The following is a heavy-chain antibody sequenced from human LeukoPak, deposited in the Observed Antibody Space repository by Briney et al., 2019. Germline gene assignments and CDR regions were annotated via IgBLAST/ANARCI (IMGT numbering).Heavy chain of an antibody. V-gene: IGHV3-64*01. CDR2: ISSTGGST. D-gene: IGHD2-2*01. Sequence: GGSLRLSCAVSGFTFSDYAMHWVRQAPGKGLEYVSAISSTGGSTYYANSVKGRFTISRDNSKNTLYLQVGSLRAEDMAVYYCARGPFYCSSTSCYTFDYWGQGTLVTVSS. CDR1: GFTFSDYA. CDR3: ARGPFYCSSTSCYTFDY. J-gene: IGHJ4*02.